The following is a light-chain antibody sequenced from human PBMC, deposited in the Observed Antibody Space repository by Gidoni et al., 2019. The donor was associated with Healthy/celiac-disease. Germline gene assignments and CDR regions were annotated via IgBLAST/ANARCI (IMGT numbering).Light chain of an antibody. CDR2: DAY. CDR3: QQRSNWPPWT. J-gene: IGKJ1*01. Sequence: EIVLTQSPATLSLSPGERATLSCSASQSVSSYLDWYQQKPGQAPRLLIYDAYNRATGIPARFSGSGSGTDFTLTISSLEPEDFAVYYCQQRSNWPPWTFGQGTKVEIK. V-gene: IGKV3-11*01. CDR1: QSVSSY.